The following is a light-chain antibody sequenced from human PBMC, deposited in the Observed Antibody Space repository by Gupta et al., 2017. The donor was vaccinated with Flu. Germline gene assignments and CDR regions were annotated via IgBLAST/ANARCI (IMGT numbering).Light chain of an antibody. Sequence: GARSLSPGESVTRSCRAGESVNRNHLAWYQQKPGQAPRLLMYGTSNRAPGIPDRFSGGGSGTDFTLTINRLEPEDSAVFYCHHYGTSPYTFGQGTNLEIK. CDR2: GTS. CDR3: HHYGTSPYT. CDR1: ESVNRNH. J-gene: IGKJ2*01. V-gene: IGKV3-20*01.